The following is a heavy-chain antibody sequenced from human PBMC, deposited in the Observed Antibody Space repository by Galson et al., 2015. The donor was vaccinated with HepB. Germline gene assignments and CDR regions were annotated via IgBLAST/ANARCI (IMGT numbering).Heavy chain of an antibody. D-gene: IGHD6-19*01. J-gene: IGHJ4*02. CDR3: ARNLRGYSSGWYY. V-gene: IGHV3-48*01. Sequence: SLRLSCAASGFTFSSDSLNWVRQAPGKGPEWVSYISSSGTTIYYADSVKGRFTISRDNAKNSLYLQMNSLRAEDTAVYYCARNLRGYSSGWYYWGQGTLVTVSS. CDR1: GFTFSSDS. CDR2: ISSSGTTI.